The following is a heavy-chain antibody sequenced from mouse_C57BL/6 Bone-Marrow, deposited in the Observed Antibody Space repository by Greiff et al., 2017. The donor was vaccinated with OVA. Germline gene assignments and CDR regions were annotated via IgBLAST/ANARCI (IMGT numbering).Heavy chain of an antibody. V-gene: IGHV2-6-1*01. CDR2: IWSDGST. Sequence: VHVKQSGPGLVAPSQSLSITCTVSGFSLTSYGVHWVRQPPGKGLEWLVVIWSDGSTTYNSALKSRLTISKDNSKSQVFLKMNSLQTDDTAMYYCAIHYPFYAMDYWGQGTSVTVSS. J-gene: IGHJ4*01. CDR1: GFSLTSYG. CDR3: AIHYPFYAMDY.